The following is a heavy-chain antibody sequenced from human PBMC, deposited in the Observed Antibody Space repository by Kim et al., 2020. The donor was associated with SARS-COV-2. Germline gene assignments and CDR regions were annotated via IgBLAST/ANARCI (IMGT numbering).Heavy chain of an antibody. CDR1: GFTFGSYG. Sequence: GGSLRLSCAASGFTFGSYGMHWVRQAPGKGLEWVAVISYDGSNKYYADSVKGRFTISRDNSKNTLYLQMNSLRAEDTAVYYCAKDGGSDYSPPDYWGQGTLVTVSS. V-gene: IGHV3-30*18. J-gene: IGHJ4*02. CDR3: AKDGGSDYSPPDY. D-gene: IGHD3-22*01. CDR2: ISYDGSNK.